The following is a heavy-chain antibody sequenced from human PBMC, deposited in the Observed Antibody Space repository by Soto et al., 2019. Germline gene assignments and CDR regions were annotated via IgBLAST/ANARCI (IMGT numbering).Heavy chain of an antibody. J-gene: IGHJ6*03. CDR3: ASSSGYANGADYYMDV. CDR2: IWYDGSNK. D-gene: IGHD5-12*01. CDR1: GFTFSSYG. Sequence: PGGSLRLSCAASGFTFSSYGMHWVRQAPGKRQEWVAVIWYDGSNKYYADSVKGRFTISRDNSKNTLYLQMNSLRAEDTAVYYCASSSGYANGADYYMDVWGKGTTVTVSS. V-gene: IGHV3-33*01.